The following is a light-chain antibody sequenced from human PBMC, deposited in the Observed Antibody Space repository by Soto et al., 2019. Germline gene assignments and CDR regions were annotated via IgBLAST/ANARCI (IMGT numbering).Light chain of an antibody. CDR2: DAS. J-gene: IGKJ2*02. CDR3: QQYNNWHPWT. CDR1: QSVSSN. Sequence: EIVMTQSPATLSVSPGERATLSCRASQSVSSNLGWYQQNPGQPPRLLIYDASTRATGIPARFRGSGSGTEFTLTISSLQSEDFAVYYRQQYNNWHPWTFGQGTKLEIK. V-gene: IGKV3-15*01.